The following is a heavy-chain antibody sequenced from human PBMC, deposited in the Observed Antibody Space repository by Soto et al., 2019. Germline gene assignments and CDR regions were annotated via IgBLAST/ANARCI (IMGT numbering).Heavy chain of an antibody. V-gene: IGHV4-31*03. Sequence: SETLSLTCTVSGGSISSGGYYWSWIRQHPGKGLEWIGYIYYSGSTYYNPSLKSRVTISVDTSKNQFSLKLSSVTAADTAVYYCARDKRRPGFDPWGQGTLVTVSS. CDR3: ARDKRRPGFDP. CDR1: GGSISSGGYY. J-gene: IGHJ5*02. CDR2: IYYSGST.